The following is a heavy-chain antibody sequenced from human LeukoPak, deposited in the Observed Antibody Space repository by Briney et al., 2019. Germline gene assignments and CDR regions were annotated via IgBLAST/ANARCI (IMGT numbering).Heavy chain of an antibody. Sequence: SETLSLTCAVSGGSISSSNWWSWVRQPPGKGLEWIGSIYHSGSTYYNPSLKSRVTISIDTSKSQFSLNLSSVTAADTAVYFCARDPDYYDPGYWGQGTLVTVSS. CDR3: ARDPDYYDPGY. J-gene: IGHJ4*02. CDR1: GGSISSSNW. D-gene: IGHD3-22*01. CDR2: IYHSGST. V-gene: IGHV4-4*02.